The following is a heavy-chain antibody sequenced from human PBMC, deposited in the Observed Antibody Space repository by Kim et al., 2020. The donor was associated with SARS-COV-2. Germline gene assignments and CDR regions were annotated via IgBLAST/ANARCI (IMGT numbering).Heavy chain of an antibody. V-gene: IGHV3-73*01. Sequence: ASVKGRSTISRDDSKNTAYLQMNSLKTEDTAVYYCTRHVSCTGGSCYSFDYWGQGTLVTVSS. D-gene: IGHD2-15*01. J-gene: IGHJ4*02. CDR3: TRHVSCTGGSCYSFDY.